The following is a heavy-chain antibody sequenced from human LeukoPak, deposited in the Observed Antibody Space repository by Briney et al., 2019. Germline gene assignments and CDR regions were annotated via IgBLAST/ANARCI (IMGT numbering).Heavy chain of an antibody. D-gene: IGHD3-10*01. J-gene: IGHJ4*02. CDR1: GCSIVDLW. CDR3: ARCYGSGSYGDY. V-gene: IGHV5-51*01. CDR2: IYPGDSDT. Sequence: KGSGCSIVDLWIGRVRQIPGKGLEWMGIIYPGDSDTRYSPSFQGQVTISADKSINTAYLQWSSLKASDTAMYYCARCYGSGSYGDYWGQGTLVTVSS.